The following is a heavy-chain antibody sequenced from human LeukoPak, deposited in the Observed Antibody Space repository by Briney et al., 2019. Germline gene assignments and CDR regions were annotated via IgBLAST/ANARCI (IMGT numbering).Heavy chain of an antibody. CDR3: ARARYSSGPFDY. J-gene: IGHJ4*02. D-gene: IGHD6-19*01. V-gene: IGHV3-74*01. CDR1: GFTFSSYW. CDR2: INSDGSST. Sequence: PGGSLRLSCAASGFTFSSYWMHWVRQAPGKGLVWVSRINSDGSSTSYADSVKGRFTISRDNAKNTLYLQMNSLRAEDTAVYYCARARYSSGPFDYWGQGTLVTVSS.